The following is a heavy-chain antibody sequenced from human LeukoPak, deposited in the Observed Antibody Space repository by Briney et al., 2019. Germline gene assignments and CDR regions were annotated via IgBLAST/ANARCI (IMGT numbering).Heavy chain of an antibody. D-gene: IGHD5-12*01. CDR1: GFTFSGYA. J-gene: IGHJ4*02. CDR3: AKDRGRPDTAYEY. V-gene: IGHV3-23*01. Sequence: AGSLTLSCAASGFTFSGYAMSWVRPAPGQGLEWVAAINGSGGSTYYADPAKGRFTISREHSKNTLYLQINSLTAAEQAVYSCAKDRGRPDTAYEYWGQGTLVTVSS. CDR2: INGSGGST.